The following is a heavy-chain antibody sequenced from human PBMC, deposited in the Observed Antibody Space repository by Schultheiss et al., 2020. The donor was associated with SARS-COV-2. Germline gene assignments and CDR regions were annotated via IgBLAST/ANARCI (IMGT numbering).Heavy chain of an antibody. CDR3: ARPRARIAASGAFDY. CDR2: IYSGDSI. J-gene: IGHJ4*02. CDR1: GFTVSSNY. V-gene: IGHV3-53*01. D-gene: IGHD6-6*01. Sequence: GGSLRLSCAASGFTVSSNYMSWVRQAPGKGLEWVSIIYSGDSIYYADSVKGRFTISRDNSKNTLYLRMNSLRADDTAVYYCARPRARIAASGAFDYWGQGTLVTVSS.